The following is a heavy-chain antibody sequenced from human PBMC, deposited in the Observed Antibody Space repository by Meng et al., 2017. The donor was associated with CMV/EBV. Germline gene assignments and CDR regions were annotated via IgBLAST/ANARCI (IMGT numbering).Heavy chain of an antibody. Sequence: QMIFKESVPTLVKPTQTLRLICTFSVFSLSTSGVGVGWIRQPPGKALEWLALIYWDDDKRYSPSLKSRLTITKDTSKNQVVLTMTNMDPVDTATYYCAHIAAAGRFDYWGQGTLVTVSS. J-gene: IGHJ4*02. CDR1: VFSLSTSGVG. CDR2: IYWDDDK. V-gene: IGHV2-5*02. D-gene: IGHD6-13*01. CDR3: AHIAAAGRFDY.